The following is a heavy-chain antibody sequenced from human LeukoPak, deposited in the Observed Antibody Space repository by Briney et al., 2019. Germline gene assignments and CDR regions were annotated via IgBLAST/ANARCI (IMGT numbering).Heavy chain of an antibody. Sequence: GGSLRLSCAASGFTFSSYSMNWVRQAPGKGLEWVSSISSSSSYIYYADSVKGRFTISRDNAKNSLYLQMNSLRAEDTAVYYCATGNRDGYNLPLWYWGRGTLVTVSS. CDR1: GFTFSSYS. CDR3: ATGNRDGYNLPLWY. V-gene: IGHV3-21*01. J-gene: IGHJ4*02. D-gene: IGHD5-24*01. CDR2: ISSSSSYI.